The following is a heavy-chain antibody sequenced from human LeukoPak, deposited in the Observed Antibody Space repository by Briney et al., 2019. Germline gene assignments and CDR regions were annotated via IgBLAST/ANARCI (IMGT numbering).Heavy chain of an antibody. Sequence: PGGSLRLSREASGFILSRYSMNWVRQAPGKGLEWVSSVSTSSSYIYYADSVKGRFTISRDNAKNSLYLQMNSLRAEDTAVYYCARGDCSGGSCYLSLTTIDYWGQGTLVTVSS. D-gene: IGHD2-15*01. J-gene: IGHJ4*02. CDR1: GFILSRYS. CDR3: ARGDCSGGSCYLSLTTIDY. CDR2: VSTSSSYI. V-gene: IGHV3-21*01.